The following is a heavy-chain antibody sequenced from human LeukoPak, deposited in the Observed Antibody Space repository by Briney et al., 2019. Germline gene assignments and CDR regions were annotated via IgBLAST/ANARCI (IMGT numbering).Heavy chain of an antibody. D-gene: IGHD6-13*01. V-gene: IGHV3-21*01. Sequence: PGGSLRLSCAASGFTFSRYAMNWVRQAPGKGLEWVSSISTTSSSSYIHYADSMKGRFTISRDNAKSSLYLQMNSLRAKDTAVYYCAREGDRRGHSGTGLLIGYWGQGTLVTVSS. CDR1: GFTFSRYA. CDR2: ISTTSSSSYI. CDR3: AREGDRRGHSGTGLLIGY. J-gene: IGHJ4*02.